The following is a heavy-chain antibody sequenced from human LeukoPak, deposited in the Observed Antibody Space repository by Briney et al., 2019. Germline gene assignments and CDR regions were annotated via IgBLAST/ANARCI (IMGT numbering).Heavy chain of an antibody. CDR3: ARGTRSSYYYYYGMDV. Sequence: PGGSLRLSCAASGFTFSSYWMSWVRQAPGKGLEWVANIKQDGSEKYYVDSVKGRFTISRDNAKNSLYLQMNSLRAEDTAVYYCARGTRSSYYYYYGMDVWGQGTTVTVS. J-gene: IGHJ6*02. V-gene: IGHV3-7*01. D-gene: IGHD1-1*01. CDR1: GFTFSSYW. CDR2: IKQDGSEK.